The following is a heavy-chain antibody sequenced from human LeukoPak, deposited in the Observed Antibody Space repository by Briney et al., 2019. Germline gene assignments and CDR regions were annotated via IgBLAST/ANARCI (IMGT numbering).Heavy chain of an antibody. D-gene: IGHD1-26*01. V-gene: IGHV1-2*02. CDR2: INPNSGGT. Sequence: GASVKGSCSASGYTFTGYYIHWVRQAPGQGLEWMAWINPNSGGTKYAQKFQGRVTMTRDTSISTAYMDLSSLRSDDTAVYYCARATPIVGNTKYAFDIWGQGIMLSVSS. CDR3: ARATPIVGNTKYAFDI. CDR1: GYTFTGYY. J-gene: IGHJ3*02.